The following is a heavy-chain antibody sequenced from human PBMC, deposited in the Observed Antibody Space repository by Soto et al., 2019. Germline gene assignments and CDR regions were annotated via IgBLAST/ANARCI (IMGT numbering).Heavy chain of an antibody. CDR2: IYSSGST. CDR3: ARARNYGGNPLFDY. Sequence: PSETLSPTFIVSGGSISSGDYYWSWIRQPPGKGLEWIGYIYSSGSTYHNPSLKSRVTISGATSKNQFSLKLSSVTAADTAVYYCARARNYGGNPLFDYWGQGTLVTVS. J-gene: IGHJ4*02. D-gene: IGHD4-17*01. V-gene: IGHV4-30-4*01. CDR1: GGSISSGDYY.